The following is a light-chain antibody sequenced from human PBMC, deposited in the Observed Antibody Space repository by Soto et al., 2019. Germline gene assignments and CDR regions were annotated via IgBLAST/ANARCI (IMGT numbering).Light chain of an antibody. J-gene: IGKJ3*01. CDR1: QRLMHNNGYNY. Sequence: IVMTMTPLSLAVTPGESSASSCRASQRLMHNNGYNYVDWYLQKPGQSPQLLIYLGSTRASGVPDRFRGSGSGTDFTLKISRVEAEDVGIYCCMQVLQAPHTFGPGTKVDIK. V-gene: IGKV2-28*01. CDR2: LGS. CDR3: MQVLQAPHT.